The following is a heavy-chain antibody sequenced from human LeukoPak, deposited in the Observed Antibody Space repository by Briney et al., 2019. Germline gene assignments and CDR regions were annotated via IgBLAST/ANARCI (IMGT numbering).Heavy chain of an antibody. V-gene: IGHV3-30*18. CDR1: GFTFSSYG. CDR3: AKDGLSYCSGGSCYHSVY. J-gene: IGHJ4*02. Sequence: GRSLRLSCAASGFTFSSYGMHWVRQAPGKGLEGVAVISYDGSNKYYADSVKGRFTISRDNSKNTLYLQMDRLSAEDTAVYYCAKDGLSYCSGGSCYHSVYWGQGTLVSVSS. CDR2: ISYDGSNK. D-gene: IGHD2-15*01.